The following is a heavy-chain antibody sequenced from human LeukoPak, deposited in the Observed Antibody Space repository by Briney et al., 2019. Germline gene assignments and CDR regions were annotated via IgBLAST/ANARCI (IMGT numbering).Heavy chain of an antibody. J-gene: IGHJ6*02. Sequence: PGRSLRLSCAASGFTFSSYGMHWVRQAPGKGLEWVAVISYDGSNKYYADSVKGRFTISRDNSKNTLYLQMNSLRAEDTAVYYCAKDGYYGSGSYYNLYYYYGMDVWGQGTTVTVSS. CDR1: GFTFSSYG. V-gene: IGHV3-30*18. CDR2: ISYDGSNK. CDR3: AKDGYYGSGSYYNLYYYYGMDV. D-gene: IGHD3-10*01.